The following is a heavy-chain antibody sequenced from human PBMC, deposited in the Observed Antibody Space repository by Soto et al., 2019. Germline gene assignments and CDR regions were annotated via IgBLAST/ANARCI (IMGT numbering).Heavy chain of an antibody. V-gene: IGHV4-34*01. Sequence: SETLSLTSAVYGGSLSGYYWSWIRQPPGKGLEWIGEINHSGSTNYNPSLKSRVTISVDTSKNQFSLKLSSVTAADTAVYYCASLRFLEWSDMDVWGKGTTVTVSS. J-gene: IGHJ6*03. CDR1: GGSLSGYY. CDR3: ASLRFLEWSDMDV. CDR2: INHSGST. D-gene: IGHD3-3*01.